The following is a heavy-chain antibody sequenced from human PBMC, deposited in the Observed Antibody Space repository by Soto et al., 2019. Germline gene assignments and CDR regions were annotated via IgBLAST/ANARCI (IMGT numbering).Heavy chain of an antibody. CDR3: AREVQPPYYFDY. J-gene: IGHJ4*02. CDR2: IYYSGST. D-gene: IGHD1-1*01. V-gene: IGHV4-31*03. Sequence: QVQLQESGPGLVKPSQTLSLTCTVSGGSISSGGYYWSWIRQHPGKGLEWIGYIYYSGSTYYNPSLKSRXXIXVXXSKNQFSLKLSSVTAADTAVYYCAREVQPPYYFDYWGQGTLVTVSS. CDR1: GGSISSGGYY.